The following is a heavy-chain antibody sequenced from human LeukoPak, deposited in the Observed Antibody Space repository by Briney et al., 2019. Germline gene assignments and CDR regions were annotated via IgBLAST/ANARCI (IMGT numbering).Heavy chain of an antibody. CDR3: ARWPVGFGKYYYDSSGYYQGS. J-gene: IGHJ4*02. V-gene: IGHV1-2*06. Sequence: GASVKVSCKASGYTFTGYYMHWVRQAPGRGLEWMGRINPNSGGPNSSQKLQGRVTMTRDTSIRTAYMELSRLRSDDTAVYYCARWPVGFGKYYYDSSGYYQGSWGQETLVTVSS. D-gene: IGHD3-22*01. CDR2: INPNSGGP. CDR1: GYTFTGYY.